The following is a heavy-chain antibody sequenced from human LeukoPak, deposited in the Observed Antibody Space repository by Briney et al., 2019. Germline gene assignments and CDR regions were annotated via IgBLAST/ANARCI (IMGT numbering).Heavy chain of an antibody. CDR2: IYPSDSDT. D-gene: IGHD3-22*01. J-gene: IGHJ4*02. CDR1: XXXXTXXW. CDR3: ARGYYYFDY. Sequence: IXXXGXXXXXTXXWXGXVXXMPGKGLEWMGIIYPSDSDTRYSPSFQGQVTISADKSISTAYLQWSSLKASDTAMYYCARGYYYFDYWGQGTLVTVSS. V-gene: IGHV5-51*01.